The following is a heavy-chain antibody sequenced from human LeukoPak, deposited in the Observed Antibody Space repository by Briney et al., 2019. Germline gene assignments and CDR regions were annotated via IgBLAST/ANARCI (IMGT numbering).Heavy chain of an antibody. CDR1: GFIFNSYG. CDR3: AREGVVVGRDFDY. Sequence: GGSLRLSCAASGFIFNSYGMSWVRQAPGEGLEWVSGITGSTRTTYYADSVKGRFTISRDNAKNMLYLQMNSLRAEDTAFYYCAREGVVVGRDFDYWGQGTLVTVSS. D-gene: IGHD2-15*01. CDR2: ITGSTRTT. V-gene: IGHV3-23*01. J-gene: IGHJ4*02.